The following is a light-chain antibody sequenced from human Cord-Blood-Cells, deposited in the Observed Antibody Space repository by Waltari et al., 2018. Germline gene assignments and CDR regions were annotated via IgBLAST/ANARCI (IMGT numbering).Light chain of an antibody. Sequence: QSALTQPASVPGSPGQSLTIPCTGTSSDVGGYNYVSWYQQHPGKAPKLMIYDVSNRPSGVSNRFSGSKSGNTASLTISGLQAEDEADYYCSSYTSSSTYVFGTGTKVTVL. V-gene: IGLV2-14*01. CDR2: DVS. J-gene: IGLJ1*01. CDR3: SSYTSSSTYV. CDR1: SSDVGGYNY.